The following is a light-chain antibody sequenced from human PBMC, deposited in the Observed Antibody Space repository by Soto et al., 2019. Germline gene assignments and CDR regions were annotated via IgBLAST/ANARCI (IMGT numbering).Light chain of an antibody. CDR2: DAS. CDR1: QIISSK. J-gene: IGKJ4*01. CDR3: QKYDNWPLT. Sequence: EIVMTQSPATLSVSPGERDTLSCRASQIISSKLAWYQQKAGQAPRLLIYDASIRATGIPARFSGRGSGTEFTLTISSLQSEDFPVYYCQKYDNWPLTVGRGTKADIK. V-gene: IGKV3-15*01.